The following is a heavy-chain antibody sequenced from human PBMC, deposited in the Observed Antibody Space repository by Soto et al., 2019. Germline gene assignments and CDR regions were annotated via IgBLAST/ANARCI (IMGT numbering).Heavy chain of an antibody. CDR3: ASGPSSGYYYPSAEYFQH. J-gene: IGHJ1*01. V-gene: IGHV3-64*01. Sequence: GGSLRLSCAASGFTFSSYAMHWVRQAPGKGLEYVSAISSNGGSTYYANSVKGRFTISRDNSKNTLYLQMGSLRAEDMAVYYCASGPSSGYYYPSAEYFQHWGQGTLVTVSS. CDR2: ISSNGGST. D-gene: IGHD3-22*01. CDR1: GFTFSSYA.